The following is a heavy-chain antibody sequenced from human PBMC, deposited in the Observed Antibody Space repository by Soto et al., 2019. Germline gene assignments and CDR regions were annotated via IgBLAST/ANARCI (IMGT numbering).Heavy chain of an antibody. CDR3: ARDPVTPSNYYYYGMDV. V-gene: IGHV3-30-3*01. Sequence: QVQLVESGGGVVQPGRSLRLSCAASGFTFSSYAMHWVRQAPGKGLEWVAVISYDGSNKYYADSVKGRFTISRDNSKNTLYLQMNSLRAEDTAVYYCARDPVTPSNYYYYGMDVWGQGTTVTVSS. CDR1: GFTFSSYA. D-gene: IGHD4-17*01. J-gene: IGHJ6*02. CDR2: ISYDGSNK.